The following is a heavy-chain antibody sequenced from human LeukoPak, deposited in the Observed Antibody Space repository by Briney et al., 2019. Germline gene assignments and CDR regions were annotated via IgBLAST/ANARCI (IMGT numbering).Heavy chain of an antibody. Sequence: SETLSHTCTVSGGSISSYYWSWIRQPPGKGLEWIAYIYYSGTTKYNASPKSRVTMSVGTSKNQFSLKLSSVTAADTAVYYCARMVRGVIDAFEIWGQGTMVTVSS. CDR3: ARMVRGVIDAFEI. D-gene: IGHD3-10*01. CDR2: IYYSGTT. J-gene: IGHJ3*02. V-gene: IGHV4-59*01. CDR1: GGSISSYY.